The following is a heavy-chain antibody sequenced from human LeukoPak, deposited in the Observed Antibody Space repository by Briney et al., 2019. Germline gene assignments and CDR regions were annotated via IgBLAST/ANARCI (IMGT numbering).Heavy chain of an antibody. J-gene: IGHJ6*02. V-gene: IGHV3-48*02. CDR3: ARGIPWRYSGMDL. Sequence: GGSLRLSCAASAFTFSTYSMNRVRQAPGKGLEWVSYISSSSSTIYCADSVKGRFTISRDNAKNSLYLQMNSLRDEDTAVYSRARGIPWRYSGMDLWGQGSTVTVSS. D-gene: IGHD1-1*01. CDR1: AFTFSTYS. CDR2: ISSSSSTI.